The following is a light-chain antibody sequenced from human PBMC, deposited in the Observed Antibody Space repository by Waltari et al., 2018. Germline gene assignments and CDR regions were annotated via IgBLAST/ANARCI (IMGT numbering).Light chain of an antibody. Sequence: QSVLTQPPSMSGAPGQKVTIPSTGGSSNFGAGYDVHWYQQFPGTAPKLLIFGNTNRASGVPGRFSGSRSGTSASLAIAGVQSEDEAVYYCQSFDSSLSASVFGGGTKLTVL. J-gene: IGLJ3*02. V-gene: IGLV1-40*01. CDR1: SSNFGAGYD. CDR3: QSFDSSLSASV. CDR2: GNT.